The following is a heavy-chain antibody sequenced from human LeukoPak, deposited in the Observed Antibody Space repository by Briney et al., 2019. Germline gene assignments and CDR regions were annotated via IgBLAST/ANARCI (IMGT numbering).Heavy chain of an antibody. Sequence: ASVKVSCKASGYTFTNYYMHWVRQAPGQGLEWMGIINPSGGSTNYAQKFQGRVTMTRDTSTSTAYMELSSLRSEDTAVYYCASSSSSWSQYYFDYWGQGTLVTVSS. D-gene: IGHD6-13*01. J-gene: IGHJ4*02. V-gene: IGHV1-46*01. CDR3: ASSSSSWSQYYFDY. CDR1: GYTFTNYY. CDR2: INPSGGST.